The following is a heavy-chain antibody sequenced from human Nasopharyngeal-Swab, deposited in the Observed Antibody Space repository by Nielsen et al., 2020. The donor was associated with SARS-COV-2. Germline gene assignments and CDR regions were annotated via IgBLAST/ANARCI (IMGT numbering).Heavy chain of an antibody. CDR1: GYTFTSYA. D-gene: IGHD4-17*01. J-gene: IGHJ6*03. V-gene: IGHV1-3*01. CDR2: INADNGNT. Sequence: ASVKVSCKASGYTFTSYAMHWVRQAPGQRLEWTGWINADNGNTKYSQKFQGRVTITRDTSASTAYMELSSLRSEDTAVYYCARDLLVRVWLRGDYPSGYMDVWGKGTTVTVSS. CDR3: ARDLLVRVWLRGDYPSGYMDV.